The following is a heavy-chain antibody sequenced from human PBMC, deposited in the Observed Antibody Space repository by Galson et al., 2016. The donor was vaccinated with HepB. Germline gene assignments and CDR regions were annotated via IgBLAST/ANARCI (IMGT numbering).Heavy chain of an antibody. CDR1: GFSLSIYS. J-gene: IGHJ3*02. Sequence: SLRLSCAASGFSLSIYSMNWVRQAPGKGLQWVSAIRGSGTGTSSTDSVKGRFTISRDHSKNTLYLQMNSLRAEDAAVYYCAKISLVGDNSSWGGSFDIWGRGTMVTVSS. D-gene: IGHD6-13*01. CDR3: AKISLVGDNSSWGGSFDI. CDR2: IRGSGTGT. V-gene: IGHV3-23*01.